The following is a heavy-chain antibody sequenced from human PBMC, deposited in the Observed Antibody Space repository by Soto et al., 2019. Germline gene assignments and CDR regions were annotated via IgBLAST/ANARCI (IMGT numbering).Heavy chain of an antibody. CDR2: IYYSGST. Sequence: PSETLSLTCTVSGGSISSSSYYWGWIRQPPGKGLEWIGSIYYSGSTYYNPSLKSRVTISVDTSKNQFSLKLSSVTAADTAVYYCVSVLRFLEWLSIDLWGQAILVSGSS. V-gene: IGHV4-39*01. CDR1: GGSISSSSYY. J-gene: IGHJ5*02. CDR3: VSVLRFLEWLSIDL. D-gene: IGHD3-3*01.